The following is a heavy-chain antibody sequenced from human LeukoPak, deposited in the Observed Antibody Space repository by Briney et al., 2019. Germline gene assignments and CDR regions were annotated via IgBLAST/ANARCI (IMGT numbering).Heavy chain of an antibody. CDR3: ARQTGSGLFILP. Sequence: SATLSLTCAVSGGSISSSSYYWGWIRQPPGKGLGWIGSIYYSGSTYYNPSLKSRVTISVDTSKNQFSLKLSSVTAADTAVYYCARQTGSGLFILPGGQGTLVTVSS. CDR2: IYYSGST. V-gene: IGHV4-39*01. CDR1: GGSISSSSYY. D-gene: IGHD3/OR15-3a*01. J-gene: IGHJ4*02.